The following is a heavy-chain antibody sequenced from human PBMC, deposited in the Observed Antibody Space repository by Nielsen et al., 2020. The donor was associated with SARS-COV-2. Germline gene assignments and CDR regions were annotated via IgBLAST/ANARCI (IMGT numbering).Heavy chain of an antibody. CDR3: ANEATDGYYYYYYYMDV. J-gene: IGHJ6*03. CDR2: ISYDGSNK. CDR1: GFTFSSYG. Sequence: GESLKISCAASGFTFSSYGMHWVRQAPGKGLEWVAVISYDGSNKYYADSVKGRFTISRDNSKNTLYLQMNSLRAEDTAVYYCANEATDGYYYYYYYMDVWGKGTTVTVSS. V-gene: IGHV3-30*18.